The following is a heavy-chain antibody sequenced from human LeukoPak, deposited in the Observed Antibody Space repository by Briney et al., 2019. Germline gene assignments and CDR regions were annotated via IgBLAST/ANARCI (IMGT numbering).Heavy chain of an antibody. CDR1: GGSFSGYY. V-gene: IGHV4-34*01. J-gene: IGHJ4*02. CDR2: INHSGST. D-gene: IGHD6-6*01. Sequence: SETLSPTCAVYGGSFSGYYWSWIRQPPGKGLEWIGEINHSGSTNYNPSLKSRVTISVDTSKNQFSLKLSSVTAADTAVYYCASDEYSSSSAPGNWGQGTLVTVSS. CDR3: ASDEYSSSSAPGN.